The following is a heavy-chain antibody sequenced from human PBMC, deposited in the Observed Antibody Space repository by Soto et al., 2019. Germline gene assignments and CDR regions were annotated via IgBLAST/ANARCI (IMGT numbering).Heavy chain of an antibody. CDR3: ARGERVPAAMFDY. D-gene: IGHD2-2*01. V-gene: IGHV3-11*01. CDR2: ISSSGSTI. Sequence: LRLSCAASGFTFSDYYMSWIRQAPGKGLEWVSYISSSGSTIYYADSVKGRFTISRDNAKNSLYLQMNSLRAEDTAVYYCARGERVPAAMFDYWGHGTLVTVSS. CDR1: GFTFSDYY. J-gene: IGHJ4*01.